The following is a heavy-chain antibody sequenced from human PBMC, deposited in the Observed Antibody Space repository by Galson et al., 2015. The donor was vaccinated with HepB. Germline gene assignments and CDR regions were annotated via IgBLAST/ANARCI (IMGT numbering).Heavy chain of an antibody. D-gene: IGHD1-26*01. Sequence: SLRLSCAASGFTFSSYAMHWVRQAPGKGLEWVAVISYDGSNKYYADSVKGRFTISRDNSKNTLYLQMNSLRAEDTAVYYCARDGVGATTAFDYWGQGTLVTVSS. CDR3: ARDGVGATTAFDY. CDR1: GFTFSSYA. V-gene: IGHV3-30*04. J-gene: IGHJ4*02. CDR2: ISYDGSNK.